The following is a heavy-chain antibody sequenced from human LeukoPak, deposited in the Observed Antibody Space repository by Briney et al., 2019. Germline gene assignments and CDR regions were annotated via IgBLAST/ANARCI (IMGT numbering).Heavy chain of an antibody. CDR2: IIPIFGTA. J-gene: IGHJ5*02. Sequence: ASVKVSCKASGGTFSSYAIGWVRQAPGQGLEWMGGIIPIFGTANYAQKFQGRVTITADESTSTAYMELSSLRSEDTAVYYCARVVPAASWFDPWGQGTLVTVSS. CDR3: ARVVPAASWFDP. V-gene: IGHV1-69*13. D-gene: IGHD2-2*01. CDR1: GGTFSSYA.